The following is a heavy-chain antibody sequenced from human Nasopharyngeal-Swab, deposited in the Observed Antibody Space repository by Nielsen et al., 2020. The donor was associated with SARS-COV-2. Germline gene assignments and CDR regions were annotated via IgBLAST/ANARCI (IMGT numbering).Heavy chain of an antibody. Sequence: WILQPPGKGLVWVSRINSDGSSTSYADSVKGRFTISRDNAKNTLYLQMNSLRAEDTAVYYCASVNEDSSGYPYYYYGMDVWGQGTTVTVSS. CDR2: INSDGSST. V-gene: IGHV3-74*01. D-gene: IGHD3-22*01. J-gene: IGHJ6*02. CDR3: ASVNEDSSGYPYYYYGMDV.